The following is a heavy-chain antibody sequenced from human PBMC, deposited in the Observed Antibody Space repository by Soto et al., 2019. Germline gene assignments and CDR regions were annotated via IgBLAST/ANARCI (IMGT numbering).Heavy chain of an antibody. D-gene: IGHD3-3*01. Sequence: SETLSLTCAVYGGSFSGYYWSWIRQPPGKGLEWIGEINHSGSTNYNPSLKSRVTISVDTSKNQFSLKLSSVTAADTAVYYCARGISRSPYYDFWSGYSTYPFDYWGQGTLVTVSS. CDR3: ARGISRSPYYDFWSGYSTYPFDY. J-gene: IGHJ4*02. V-gene: IGHV4-34*01. CDR2: INHSGST. CDR1: GGSFSGYY.